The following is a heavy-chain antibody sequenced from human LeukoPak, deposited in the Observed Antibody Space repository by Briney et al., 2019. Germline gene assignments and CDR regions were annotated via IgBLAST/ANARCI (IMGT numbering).Heavy chain of an antibody. CDR2: INPNSGGT. J-gene: IGHJ4*02. Sequence: GASVKVSCKASGYTFTGYYMHWVRQAPGQGLEWMGWINPNSGGTNYAQKFQGRVTMTRDTSIGTAYMELSRLRSDDTAVYYCARGPAYSGSYSARSPSDYWGQGTLVTVSS. V-gene: IGHV1-2*02. CDR3: ARGPAYSGSYSARSPSDY. D-gene: IGHD1-26*01. CDR1: GYTFTGYY.